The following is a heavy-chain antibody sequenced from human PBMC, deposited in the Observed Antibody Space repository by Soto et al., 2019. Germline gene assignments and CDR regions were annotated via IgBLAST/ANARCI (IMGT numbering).Heavy chain of an antibody. CDR1: GFTFSIYA. CDR2: ISGSCGST. D-gene: IGHD4-4*01. V-gene: IGHV3-23*01. Sequence: GALRLSCAASGFTFSIYAMSWVLQAPGKGLEWVSAISGSCGSTYYADSVKGRFTISRDNSKNTLYLQMNSLRAEDTAVYYCATTTVTTSRNWFDPWGQGTLVTVSS. J-gene: IGHJ5*02. CDR3: ATTTVTTSRNWFDP.